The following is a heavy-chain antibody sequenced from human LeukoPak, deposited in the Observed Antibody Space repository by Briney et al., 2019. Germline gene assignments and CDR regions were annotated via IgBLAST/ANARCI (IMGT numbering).Heavy chain of an antibody. D-gene: IGHD5-24*01. J-gene: IGHJ4*02. CDR3: ARGRNIEMTTMSGGSDY. CDR2: LNPNSGDT. V-gene: IGHV1-2*02. CDR1: GYTFTDYH. Sequence: GASVKVSCKASGYTFTDYHMHWVRQAPGQGLEWMGWLNPNSGDTNYAQKFQGRVSMTRDTSISTAYMDLSDLRSDDTAVYYCARGRNIEMTTMSGGSDYWGQGTLVTVSS.